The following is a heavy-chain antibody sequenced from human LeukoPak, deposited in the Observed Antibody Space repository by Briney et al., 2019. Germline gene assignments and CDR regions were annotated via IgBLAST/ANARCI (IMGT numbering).Heavy chain of an antibody. CDR3: AIRGVGSGGFDP. D-gene: IGHD1-14*01. V-gene: IGHV1-8*03. J-gene: IGHJ5*02. CDR2: MNPNSGNT. Sequence: GASVKVSCKASGYTFTSYDINWVRQATGQGLEWMGWMNPNSGNTGYAQKFQGRVTITRNTSISTAYMELSSLRSEDTAVYYCAIRGVGSGGFDPWGQGTLVTVSS. CDR1: GYTFTSYD.